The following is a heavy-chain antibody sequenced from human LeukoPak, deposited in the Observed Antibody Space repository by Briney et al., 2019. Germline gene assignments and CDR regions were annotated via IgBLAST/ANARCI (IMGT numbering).Heavy chain of an antibody. D-gene: IGHD3-22*01. CDR2: INHSGST. CDR3: ARGGEVISPFGF. CDR1: GGSFSGYY. Sequence: PSETLSLTCAVYGGSFSGYYWSWIRQPPGKGLEWIGEINHSGSTNYNPSLKSRVTISVDTSKNQFSLKLSSVTAADTAVYYCARGGEVISPFGFWGQGILVTVSA. V-gene: IGHV4-34*01. J-gene: IGHJ4*02.